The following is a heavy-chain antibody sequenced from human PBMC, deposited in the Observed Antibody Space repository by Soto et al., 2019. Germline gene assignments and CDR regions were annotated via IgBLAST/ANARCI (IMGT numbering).Heavy chain of an antibody. CDR2: IYSGGST. J-gene: IGHJ4*02. Sequence: PGGSLRLSCAASGFTVSNNYMTWVRQAPGKGLEWVSVIYSGGSTYYADSVKGRFTISRDNSKNTLYLQMNSLRAEDTAVYYCARDGIVLVPASHDYWGQGTLVTVSS. D-gene: IGHD2-2*01. CDR1: GFTVSNNY. CDR3: ARDGIVLVPASHDY. V-gene: IGHV3-66*01.